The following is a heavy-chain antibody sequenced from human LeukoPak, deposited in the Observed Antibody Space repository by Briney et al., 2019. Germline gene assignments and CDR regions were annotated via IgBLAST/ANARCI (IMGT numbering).Heavy chain of an antibody. Sequence: VASVKVSCKASGYTFTGYYMHWVRQAPGQGLEWMGWINPNSGGTNYARKFQGGVTMTRDTPISTAYMELSRLRSDDTAVYYCARGWHNNWFDPWGQGTLVTVSS. CDR3: ARGWHNNWFDP. J-gene: IGHJ5*02. CDR1: GYTFTGYY. D-gene: IGHD2-15*01. CDR2: INPNSGGT. V-gene: IGHV1-2*02.